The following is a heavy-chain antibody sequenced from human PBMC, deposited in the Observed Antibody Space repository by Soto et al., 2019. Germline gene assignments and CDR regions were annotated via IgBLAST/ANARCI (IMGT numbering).Heavy chain of an antibody. V-gene: IGHV4-61*08. J-gene: IGHJ4*02. CDR1: GGCVCGGGYH. CDR2: KPYTGSP. CDR3: AKVGWGGDS. Sequence: SVTPSLTCSVSGGCVCGGGYHWSWIRQPPGKGLEWIGFKPYTGSPDYNPSLKSRVVISIDRSKNQFSLKLSSVTATDTAVYFCAKVGWGGDSWGQGTLVTVSS. D-gene: IGHD7-27*01.